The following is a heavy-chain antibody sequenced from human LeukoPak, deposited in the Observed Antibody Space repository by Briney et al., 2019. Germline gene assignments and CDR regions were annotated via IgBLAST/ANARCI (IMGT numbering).Heavy chain of an antibody. J-gene: IGHJ4*02. CDR2: INHSGST. CDR1: GGSISSSSYY. Sequence: SETLSLTCTVSGGSISSSSYYWSWIRQPPGKGLEWIGEINHSGSTTYNPSLKSRVTISVDTSKNQFSLKLSSVTAADTAVYYCARAGYDILTGYPDHFDYWGQGTLVTVSS. V-gene: IGHV4-39*07. CDR3: ARAGYDILTGYPDHFDY. D-gene: IGHD3-9*01.